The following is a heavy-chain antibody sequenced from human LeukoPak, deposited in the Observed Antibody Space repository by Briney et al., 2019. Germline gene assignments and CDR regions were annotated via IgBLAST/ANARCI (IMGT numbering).Heavy chain of an antibody. Sequence: GGSLRLSCAASGFTFSTYAITWVRQAPGQGLEWVSAISDNGGGTYYADSAKGRFTVSRDNSKDTLYLQMNSLRAEDTAVYYCAREFKVGTTTLSFDIWGQGTMVTVSS. CDR1: GFTFSTYA. CDR3: AREFKVGTTTLSFDI. V-gene: IGHV3-23*01. D-gene: IGHD1-26*01. J-gene: IGHJ3*02. CDR2: ISDNGGGT.